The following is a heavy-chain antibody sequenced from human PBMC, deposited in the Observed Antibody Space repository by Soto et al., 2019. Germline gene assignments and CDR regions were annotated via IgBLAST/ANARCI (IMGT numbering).Heavy chain of an antibody. CDR1: GGSISSGGDY. CDR2: IYYSGST. V-gene: IGHV4-31*03. J-gene: IGHJ4*02. D-gene: IGHD2-21*01. CDR3: ARGELWWDY. Sequence: QVQLQESGPGLVKPSQTLSLTCTVSGGSISSGGDYWTWIRQHPGRGLEWIGYIYYSGSTFYSPSLKSRAIISVDTSRNQFSLRLSSVTAADTAGYYCARGELWWDYWGQGTLVTVSS.